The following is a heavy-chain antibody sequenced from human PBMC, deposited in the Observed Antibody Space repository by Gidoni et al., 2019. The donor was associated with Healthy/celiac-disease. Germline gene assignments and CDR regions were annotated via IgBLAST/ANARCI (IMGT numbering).Heavy chain of an antibody. J-gene: IGHJ4*02. D-gene: IGHD3-16*01. CDR3: ASRDLITSFDY. CDR2: ISYDGSNK. Sequence: HVQLVASGGGVVQPGWSLRLPCAPSGFTVMSYGMHWVRQAPGKGLEWVAVISYDGSNKYYEDSVKGRFTISRDKYKNTLYLQMNSLRAEDTAVYYCASRDLITSFDYWGQGTLVTVSS. V-gene: IGHV3-30*03. CDR1: GFTVMSYG.